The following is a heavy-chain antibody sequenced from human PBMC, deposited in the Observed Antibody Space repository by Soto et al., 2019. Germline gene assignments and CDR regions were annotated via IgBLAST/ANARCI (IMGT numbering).Heavy chain of an antibody. CDR2: ISGSGGST. CDR3: VRGVVVVVGSTAENFDH. D-gene: IGHD2-15*01. Sequence: GGSLRLSCAASGFTFSSYAMSWVRQAPGKGLEWVSAISGSGGSTYYADSVKGRFTISRDNSKNTLYLQMNSLRDEDTAFYYCVRGVVVVVGSTAENFDHWGQGTLVTVSS. V-gene: IGHV3-23*01. CDR1: GFTFSSYA. J-gene: IGHJ4*02.